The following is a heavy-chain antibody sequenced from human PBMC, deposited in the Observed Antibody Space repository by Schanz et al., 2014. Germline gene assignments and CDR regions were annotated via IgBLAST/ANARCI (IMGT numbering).Heavy chain of an antibody. D-gene: IGHD1-7*01. V-gene: IGHV3-74*02. CDR3: AKGRMTATNFFDS. CDR2: TSHDGSFT. Sequence: DVQLVESGGGLVQPGGSLRLSCAASGFTFNDYWMHWVRQAPGKGLVWVSRTSHDGSFTTFADSVKGRFTISRDNAKNALYLQMNSLRAEDTAVYYCAKGRMTATNFFDSWGQGTLVTVSS. CDR1: GFTFNDYW. J-gene: IGHJ4*02.